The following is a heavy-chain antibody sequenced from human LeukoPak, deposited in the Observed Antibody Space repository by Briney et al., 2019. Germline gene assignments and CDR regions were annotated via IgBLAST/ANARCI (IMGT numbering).Heavy chain of an antibody. D-gene: IGHD6-13*01. CDR1: GFTFSTYA. V-gene: IGHV3-23*01. Sequence: GGSLRLSCAASGFTFSTYAMSWVRQAPGKGLEWVSAISSSGGGTYYADSVMGRFTISRDNSKNTLYLQVNSLRAEDTAVYYCAKYCGYSSSWYKLGFDYWGQGTLVTVSS. CDR3: AKYCGYSSSWYKLGFDY. CDR2: ISSSGGGT. J-gene: IGHJ4*02.